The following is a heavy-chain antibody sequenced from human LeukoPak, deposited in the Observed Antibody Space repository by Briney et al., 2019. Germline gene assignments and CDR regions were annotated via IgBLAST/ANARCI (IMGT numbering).Heavy chain of an antibody. CDR1: GFIFSTYS. CDR3: ARDRVGGDIVVVPGAMTEFDY. CDR2: IKQDGSEK. J-gene: IGHJ4*02. Sequence: PGGSLRLSRAASGFIFSTYSMNWVRQAPGKGLEWGANIKQDGSEKYYVDSVKGRFTISRDNAKNSLYLQMNSLRAEDTAVYYCARDRVGGDIVVVPGAMTEFDYWGQGTLVTVSS. V-gene: IGHV3-7*01. D-gene: IGHD2-2*01.